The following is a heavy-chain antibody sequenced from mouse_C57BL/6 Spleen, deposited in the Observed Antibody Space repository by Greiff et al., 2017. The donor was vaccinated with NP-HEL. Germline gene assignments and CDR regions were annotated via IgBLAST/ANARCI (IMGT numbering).Heavy chain of an antibody. J-gene: IGHJ3*01. CDR3: ARYYYGNSFAY. CDR1: GYTFTDYN. V-gene: IGHV1-22*01. Sequence: LQQSGPELVKPGASVKMSCKASGYTFTDYNMHWVKQSHGKSLEWIGDINPNNGGTSYNQKFKGKATLTVNKSSSTAYMERRSLTSEDSAVYYCARYYYGNSFAYWGQGTLVTVSA. D-gene: IGHD2-1*01. CDR2: INPNNGGT.